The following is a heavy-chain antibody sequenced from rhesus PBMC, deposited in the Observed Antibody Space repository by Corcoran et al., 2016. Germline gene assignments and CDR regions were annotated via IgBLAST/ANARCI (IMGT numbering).Heavy chain of an antibody. J-gene: IGHJ5-2*02. CDR3: ARISAVPGDNSMDV. Sequence: QVQLQESGPGLVKPSETLPLTCAVSGASISSNYWSWIRHGPGKGLEWICNSYGRDSRTSYNPSLKSRVTLSLDTSKNHLSLDLRSVTAADTAVYYCARISAVPGDNSMDVLGRGVLVTVSS. V-gene: IGHV4S11*01. CDR1: GASISSNY. CDR2: SYGRDSRT.